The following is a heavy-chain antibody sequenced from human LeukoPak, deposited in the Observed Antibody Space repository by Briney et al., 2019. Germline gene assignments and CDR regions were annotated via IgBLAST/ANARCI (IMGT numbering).Heavy chain of an antibody. J-gene: IGHJ4*02. Sequence: SETLSLTCAVYGGSFSGYYWSWIRKPPGKGLEWLGEINHSGSTNYNPSLKSRVTISVDTSKNQFSLKLSSVTAADTAVYYCAARREWELLQSLIGYWGQGTLVTVSS. V-gene: IGHV4-34*01. CDR3: AARREWELLQSLIGY. CDR1: GGSFSGYY. D-gene: IGHD1-26*01. CDR2: INHSGST.